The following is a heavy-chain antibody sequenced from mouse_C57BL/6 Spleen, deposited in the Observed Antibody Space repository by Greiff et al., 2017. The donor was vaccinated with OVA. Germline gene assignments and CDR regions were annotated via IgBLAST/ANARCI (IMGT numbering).Heavy chain of an antibody. D-gene: IGHD1-1*01. CDR3: ARAPYGYFDY. CDR1: GYTFTSYW. V-gene: IGHV1-55*01. J-gene: IGHJ2*01. CDR2: IYPGSGST. Sequence: QVHVKQPGAELVKPGASVKMSCKASGYTFTSYWITWVKQRPGQGLEWIGDIYPGSGSTNYNEKFKSKATLTVDTSSSTAYMQLSSLTSEDSAVYYCARAPYGYFDYWGQGTTLTVSS.